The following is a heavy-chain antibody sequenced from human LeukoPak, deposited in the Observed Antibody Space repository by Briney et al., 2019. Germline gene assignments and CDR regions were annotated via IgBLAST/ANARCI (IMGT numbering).Heavy chain of an antibody. Sequence: AGGSLRLSCAASAFTLTDAWMSWVRQAPGKGLEWVGHIKSKTDGGTTDYAAPVKGRLTISRDDLKNTLYLQMNSLKTEDTAGYYRSAIRSTATEYWGQGTLVTVSS. J-gene: IGHJ4*02. CDR3: SAIRSTATEY. D-gene: IGHD2-2*01. V-gene: IGHV3-15*01. CDR1: AFTLTDAW. CDR2: IKSKTDGGTT.